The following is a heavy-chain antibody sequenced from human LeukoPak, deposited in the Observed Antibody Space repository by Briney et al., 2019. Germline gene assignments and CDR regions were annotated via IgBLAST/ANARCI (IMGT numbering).Heavy chain of an antibody. CDR3: ARVDTAILDY. CDR2: IKQDGSEK. D-gene: IGHD5-18*01. V-gene: IGHV3-7*04. J-gene: IGHJ4*02. Sequence: RGSLRLSCADSRFTLSSYWISWGRQALRKGLEWVANIKQDGSEKYYVDSVKVPFTISRDNAKISLYLQMNSLRAEDTAVYYCARVDTAILDYWGQGTLVTVSS. CDR1: RFTLSSYW.